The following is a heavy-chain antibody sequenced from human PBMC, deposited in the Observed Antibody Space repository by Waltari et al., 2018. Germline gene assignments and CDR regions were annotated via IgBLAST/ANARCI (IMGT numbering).Heavy chain of an antibody. CDR2: INHSGRT. D-gene: IGHD3-10*01. V-gene: IGHV4-34*01. J-gene: IGHJ5*02. Sequence: QVQLQQWGAGLLKPSETLSLTCAVYGGSFSGYYWSWIRQPPGKGLEWIGEINHSGRTNYNPSLKSRVTISVDTSKNQFSRKLSSVTAADTAVYYWARGHRVLYVPYYYGSGSYGARWFDPWGQGTLVTVSS. CDR1: GGSFSGYY. CDR3: ARGHRVLYVPYYYGSGSYGARWFDP.